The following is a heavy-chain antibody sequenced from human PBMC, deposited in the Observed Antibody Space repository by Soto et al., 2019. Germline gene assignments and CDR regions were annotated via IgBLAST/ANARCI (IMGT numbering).Heavy chain of an antibody. Sequence: PGGSLRLSCAVSGFSVRNAWINWVRQAPGKGLEWVGRIKSITSGGTPDYAAPVKGRFTISRDDSKNTVSLQMNSLKIEDAAVYYCTTGLSKWELDYFDYWGQGTLVTVSS. V-gene: IGHV3-15*07. D-gene: IGHD1-26*01. J-gene: IGHJ4*02. CDR1: GFSVRNAW. CDR2: IKSITSGGTP. CDR3: TTGLSKWELDYFDY.